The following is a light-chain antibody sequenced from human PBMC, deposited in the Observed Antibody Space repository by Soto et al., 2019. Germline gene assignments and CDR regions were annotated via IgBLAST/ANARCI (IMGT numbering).Light chain of an antibody. V-gene: IGKV1-39*01. CDR1: RTINTY. CDR3: QQVNVYPST. Sequence: DVRMTQSPSSLSASVGDTITITCRASRTINTYLNWFQQKPGEPPRLLIYGASTLHDGVPSRFSGSGSGADFTLTISGLQPEDFATYYCQQVNVYPSTFGGGTKVEIK. CDR2: GAS. J-gene: IGKJ4*01.